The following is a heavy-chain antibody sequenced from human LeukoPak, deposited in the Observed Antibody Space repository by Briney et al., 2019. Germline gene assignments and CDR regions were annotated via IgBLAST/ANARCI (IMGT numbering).Heavy chain of an antibody. CDR3: AKDVTPGDNVNDS. D-gene: IGHD5-24*01. CDR1: GYTFTGYY. V-gene: IGHV1-2*02. CDR2: INPTSGGT. Sequence: ASVKVSCKASGYTFTGYYLYWVRQAPGQGPEWMGWINPTSGGTNYAQKFQGRVTMTRDTSITTAYMELSGLRPDDTAVYYCAKDVTPGDNVNDSWGQGTLVTVSS. J-gene: IGHJ4*02.